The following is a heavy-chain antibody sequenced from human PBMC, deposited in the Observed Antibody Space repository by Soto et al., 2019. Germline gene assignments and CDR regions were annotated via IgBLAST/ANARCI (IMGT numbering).Heavy chain of an antibody. CDR3: ARVVSTVTTVYGMDV. D-gene: IGHD4-17*01. CDR2: ISSSSSHI. J-gene: IGHJ6*02. Sequence: GSLKLSCAASGFTFRSYSMNWVRQAPGKGLEWVSCISSSSSHIYYADSMRGRFTISRDNAKNSLYLQMNSLRAEDTAVYYCARVVSTVTTVYGMDVWGQEPTVTVSS. V-gene: IGHV3-21*01. CDR1: GFTFRSYS.